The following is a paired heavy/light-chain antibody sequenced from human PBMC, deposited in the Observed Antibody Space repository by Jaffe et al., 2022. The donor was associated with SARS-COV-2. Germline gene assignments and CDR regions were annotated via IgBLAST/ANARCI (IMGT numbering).Light chain of an antibody. CDR1: ALPKKY. CDR3: YSTDSSGNPV. CDR2: EDT. V-gene: IGLV3-10*01. J-gene: IGLJ2*01. Sequence: SYELTQPPSVSVSPGQTARITCSGDALPKKYAYWYQQKSGQAPVLVIYEDTKRPSGIPERFSGSSSGTMATLTISGAQVEDEADYHCYSTDSSGNPVFGGGTKLTVL.
Heavy chain of an antibody. V-gene: IGHV3-21*01. CDR3: VRDTEVPTDLPIYGVAVQSRKEYSYYFGMDV. Sequence: EVQLVESGGGLVKPGGSLRLSCAASGFTFTSYSMNWVRQAPGKGLEWVSSISSGSSSIFYADSVKGRFTISRDNAKNSLYLQMSSLRVEDTAVYFCVRDTEVPTDLPIYGVAVQSRKEYSYYFGMDVWGQGTTVTVSS. D-gene: IGHD3-3*01. J-gene: IGHJ6*02. CDR2: ISSGSSSI. CDR1: GFTFTSYS.